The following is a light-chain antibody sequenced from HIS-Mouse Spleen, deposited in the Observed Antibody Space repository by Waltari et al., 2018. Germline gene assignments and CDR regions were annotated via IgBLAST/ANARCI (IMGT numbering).Light chain of an antibody. Sequence: QSALTQPASVSGSPGPSIPISCTGTTRAVGGYNYVSWYQHHPGKAPKLMIYDVSNRPSGVSNRFSGSKSGNTASLTISGLQAEDEADYYCSSYTSSSTLVFGGGTKLTVL. J-gene: IGLJ3*02. V-gene: IGLV2-14*03. CDR3: SSYTSSSTLV. CDR1: TRAVGGYNY. CDR2: DVS.